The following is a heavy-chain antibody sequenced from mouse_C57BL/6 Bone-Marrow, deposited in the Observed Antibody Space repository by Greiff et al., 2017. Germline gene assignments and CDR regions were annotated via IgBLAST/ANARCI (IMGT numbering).Heavy chain of an antibody. J-gene: IGHJ2*01. Sequence: QVQLQQSGAELARPGASVKLSCKASGYTFTSYGISWVKQRTGQGLEWIGEIYPRSGNTYYNEKFKGKATLTADKSSSTAYMELRSLTSEDSAVYFCAREGVYDPGKGFDYWGQGTTLTVSS. V-gene: IGHV1-81*01. CDR2: IYPRSGNT. CDR3: AREGVYDPGKGFDY. D-gene: IGHD2-3*01. CDR1: GYTFTSYG.